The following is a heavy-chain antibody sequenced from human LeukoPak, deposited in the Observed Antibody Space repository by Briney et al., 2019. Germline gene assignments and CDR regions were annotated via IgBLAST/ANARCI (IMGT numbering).Heavy chain of an antibody. CDR2: IYHSGST. CDR1: GGSISSSNW. Sequence: SETLSLTCAVSGGSISSSNWWSWVRQPPGKGLEWIGEIYHSGSTNYNPSLKSRVTMSVDKSKNQFSLKLSSVTAADTAVYYCARHDYGDFYYGMDVWGQGTTVTVSS. CDR3: ARHDYGDFYYGMDV. J-gene: IGHJ6*02. D-gene: IGHD4-17*01. V-gene: IGHV4-4*02.